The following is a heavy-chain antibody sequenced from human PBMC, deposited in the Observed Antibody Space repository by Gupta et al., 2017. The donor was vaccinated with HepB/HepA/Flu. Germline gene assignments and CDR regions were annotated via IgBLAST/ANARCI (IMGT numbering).Heavy chain of an antibody. D-gene: IGHD4-17*01. V-gene: IGHV1-69*01. CDR2: IIPICGTA. J-gene: IGHJ6*03. Sequence: QVQLVQSGAEVKKPGSSVKVSCKASGGTFSSYAISWVRPDPGQGLEWMGWIIPICGTANYAQKFQGRVTITADEATSTAYMELSSLRSEDTAVYYCARSDYGGNSVRYYYMDVWGKGTTVTVSS. CDR3: ARSDYGGNSVRYYYMDV. CDR1: GGTFSSYA.